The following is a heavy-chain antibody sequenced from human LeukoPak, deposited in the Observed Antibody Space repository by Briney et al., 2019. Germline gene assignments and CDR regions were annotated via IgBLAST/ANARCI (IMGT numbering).Heavy chain of an antibody. CDR1: GFTFKSVW. Sequence: GGSLRLSCAASGFTFKSVWLSWVRQAPGKGLEWVARVKTNADGGTTDYAAPVKGRFTISRDDSQNTLCLQMNSLNTEDTAVYYCTTGGGTCADWGHGTLVTVSS. CDR3: TTGGGTCAD. D-gene: IGHD2-15*01. CDR2: VKTNADGGTT. V-gene: IGHV3-15*01. J-gene: IGHJ4*01.